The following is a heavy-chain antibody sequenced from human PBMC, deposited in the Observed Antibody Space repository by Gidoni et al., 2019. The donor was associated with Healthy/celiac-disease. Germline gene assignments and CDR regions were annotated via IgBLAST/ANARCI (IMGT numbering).Heavy chain of an antibody. CDR1: GFTLSSYS. D-gene: IGHD2-2*01. Sequence: EVQLVESGGGLVKPGGSLRPSCAASGFTLSSYSMNWVRQAPGKGLELVSSISSSGSYIYYADSVKGRFTISRDNAKNSLYLQMNSLRAEDTAVYYCARDQDIVVVPAAMGGFDYWGQGTLVTVSS. CDR2: ISSSGSYI. V-gene: IGHV3-21*01. J-gene: IGHJ4*02. CDR3: ARDQDIVVVPAAMGGFDY.